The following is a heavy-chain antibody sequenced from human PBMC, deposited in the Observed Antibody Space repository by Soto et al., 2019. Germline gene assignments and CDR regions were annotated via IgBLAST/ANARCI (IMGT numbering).Heavy chain of an antibody. D-gene: IGHD6-19*01. CDR2: IYYSGRT. CDR3: ASQRGGWYYAFDI. Sequence: TLSLTCTVSGGSINNYYWSWIRQPPGKGLEWIGYIYYSGRTYYNPSLKSRVTISVDTSKNQFSLKLSSVTAADTAVYYCASQRGGWYYAFDIWGQGTMVTVSS. J-gene: IGHJ3*02. V-gene: IGHV4-59*08. CDR1: GGSINNYY.